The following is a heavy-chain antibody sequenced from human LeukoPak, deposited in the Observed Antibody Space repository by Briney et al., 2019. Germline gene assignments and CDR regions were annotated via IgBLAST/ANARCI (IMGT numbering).Heavy chain of an antibody. D-gene: IGHD3-9*01. CDR2: INHRGST. V-gene: IGHV4-34*01. J-gene: IGHJ5*02. CDR1: GESFSGYY. Sequence: SETLSLTCAVYGESFSGYYWSWIRQPPGKGLEWIGEINHRGSTNNNPTLKSRVTISVDTSKNQFSLKLSSVTAADTAVYYCARRSDYDILTGYSNSRFDPWGQGTLVTVSS. CDR3: ARRSDYDILTGYSNSRFDP.